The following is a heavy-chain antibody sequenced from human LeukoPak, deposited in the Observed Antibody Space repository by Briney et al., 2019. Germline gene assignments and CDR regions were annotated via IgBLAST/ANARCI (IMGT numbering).Heavy chain of an antibody. D-gene: IGHD2-2*02. V-gene: IGHV3-66*01. J-gene: IGHJ4*02. CDR1: GFTVSSNY. CDR2: IYSGGST. Sequence: GGSLRLSCAASGFTVSSNYMSWVRQAPGKGLEWVSVIYSGGSTYYADSVKGRFTISRDNSKNTLYLQMNSLRAEDTAVYYCARGNRAAIILYWGQGTLVTVSS. CDR3: ARGNRAAIILY.